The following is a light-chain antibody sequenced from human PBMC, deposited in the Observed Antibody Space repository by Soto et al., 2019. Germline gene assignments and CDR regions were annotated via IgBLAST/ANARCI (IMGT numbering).Light chain of an antibody. CDR2: GTS. Sequence: EIVLTQSPGNLSLSPGERAILSCRASQTVDSNNFAWYQQKPGQAPRLLIYGTSSWATGIPDRFSGSGSGTDFTLTISRLEPADFAVYYCQQYGSSPYTFGQGTKLEIK. CDR1: QTVDSNN. V-gene: IGKV3-20*01. J-gene: IGKJ2*01. CDR3: QQYGSSPYT.